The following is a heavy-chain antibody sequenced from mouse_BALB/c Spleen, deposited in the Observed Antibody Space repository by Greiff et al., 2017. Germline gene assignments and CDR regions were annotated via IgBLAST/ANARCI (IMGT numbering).Heavy chain of an antibody. D-gene: IGHD1-1*01. V-gene: IGHV1-7*01. CDR2: INPSTGYT. CDR3: ANHYVGFAY. J-gene: IGHJ3*01. Sequence: QVQLQQSGAELAKPGASVKMSCKASGYTFTSYWMHWVKQRPGQGLEWIGYINPSTGYTEYNQKFKDKATLTADKSSSTAYMQLSSLTSEDSAVYYCANHYVGFAYWGQGTLVTVSA. CDR1: GYTFTSYW.